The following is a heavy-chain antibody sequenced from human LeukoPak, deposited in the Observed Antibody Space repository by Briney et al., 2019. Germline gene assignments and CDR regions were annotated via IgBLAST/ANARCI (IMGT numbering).Heavy chain of an antibody. J-gene: IGHJ3*02. D-gene: IGHD7-27*01. Sequence: SETLSLTCTVSGGSISSYYWSWIRQPAGKGLEWIGRIYTSGSTNYNPSLKSRVTMSVDMSKNQFSLKLSSVTAADTAVYYCARERTGDLFSLDAFDIWGQGIMVTVSS. V-gene: IGHV4-4*07. CDR1: GGSISSYY. CDR3: ARERTGDLFSLDAFDI. CDR2: IYTSGST.